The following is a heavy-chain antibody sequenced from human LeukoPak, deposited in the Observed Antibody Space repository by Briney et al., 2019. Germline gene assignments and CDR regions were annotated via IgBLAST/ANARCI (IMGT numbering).Heavy chain of an antibody. CDR2: IYPGDSDT. D-gene: IGHD3-9*01. CDR3: ARLTRKRLVIISAFDI. CDR1: GYSFTSYW. V-gene: IGHV5-51*01. J-gene: IGHJ3*02. Sequence: GGSLKISCKGSGYSFTSYWIGWVRQMPGKGLEWMGIIYPGDSDTRYSPSFQGQVTISADKSISTAYLQWSSLKASDTAMYYCARLTRKRLVIISAFDIWGQGTMVTVSS.